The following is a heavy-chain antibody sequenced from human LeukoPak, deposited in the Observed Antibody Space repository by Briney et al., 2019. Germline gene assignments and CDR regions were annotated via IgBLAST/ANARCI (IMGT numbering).Heavy chain of an antibody. J-gene: IGHJ4*02. D-gene: IGHD1-26*01. CDR3: ARAFSGSYYFDY. V-gene: IGHV3-53*01. Sequence: GGSLRLSCAASGFSVSSNYMSWLRQAPGKGLEWVSDIYSGGSTYYADSVKGRFTNSRDNSKNTLSLQMNSLRAEDTAVYYCARAFSGSYYFDYWGQGTLVTVSS. CDR2: IYSGGST. CDR1: GFSVSSNY.